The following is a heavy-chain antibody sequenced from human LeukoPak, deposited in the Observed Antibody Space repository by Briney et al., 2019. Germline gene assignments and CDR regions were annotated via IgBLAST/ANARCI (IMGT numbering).Heavy chain of an antibody. CDR2: IYYSGST. Sequence: SETLSLTCAVYGGSFSGYYWSWIRQPPGKGLEWVGSIYYSGSTYYNPSLKSRVTISVDTSKNQFSLKLSSVTAADTAVYYCARQLIAARPIYYYYMDVWGKGTTVTVSS. CDR3: ARQLIAARPIYYYYMDV. CDR1: GGSFSGYY. J-gene: IGHJ6*03. D-gene: IGHD6-6*01. V-gene: IGHV4-34*01.